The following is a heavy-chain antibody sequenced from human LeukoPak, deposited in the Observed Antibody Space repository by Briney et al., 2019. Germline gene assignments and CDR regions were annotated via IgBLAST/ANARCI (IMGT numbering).Heavy chain of an antibody. CDR2: IWYDGSNK. J-gene: IGHJ4*02. V-gene: IGHV3-33*01. Sequence: QPGRSLRLSCAASGFTFSNYGMHWVRQAPGKGLEWVAVIWYDGSNKYYADSVKGRFTISRDNSKNTLYLQMNSLRAEDTAVYYCARGDYGGYSGYDSLIGYWGQGTLVTVSS. CDR1: GFTFSNYG. D-gene: IGHD5-12*01. CDR3: ARGDYGGYSGYDSLIGY.